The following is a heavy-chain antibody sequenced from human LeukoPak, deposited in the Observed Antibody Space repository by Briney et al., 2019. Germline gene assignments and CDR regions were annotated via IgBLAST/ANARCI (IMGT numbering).Heavy chain of an antibody. D-gene: IGHD1-26*01. CDR3: ARGGHDGTYYLSY. V-gene: IGHV3-21*01. Sequence: SGGSLRLSCAASGFTFSIYSMDWVRQAPGKGPEWVSSISSSGSYIYYADSLKGRFTISRDNAKNSLYLQMNSLRAEDTAVYHCARGGHDGTYYLSYWGQGTLVTVSS. J-gene: IGHJ4*02. CDR2: ISSSGSYI. CDR1: GFTFSIYS.